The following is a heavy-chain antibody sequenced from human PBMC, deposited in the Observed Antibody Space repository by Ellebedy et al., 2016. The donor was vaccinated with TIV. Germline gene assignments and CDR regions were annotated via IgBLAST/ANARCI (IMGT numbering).Heavy chain of an antibody. CDR1: GGSISSYY. D-gene: IGHD4-17*01. Sequence: SETLSLXXTVSGGSISSYYWSWIRQPPGKGLEWIGYIYYSGSTNYNPSLKSRVTISVDTSKNQFSLKLSSVTAADTAVYYCARNHGDYAPFDYWGQGTLVTVSS. CDR2: IYYSGST. J-gene: IGHJ4*02. CDR3: ARNHGDYAPFDY. V-gene: IGHV4-59*08.